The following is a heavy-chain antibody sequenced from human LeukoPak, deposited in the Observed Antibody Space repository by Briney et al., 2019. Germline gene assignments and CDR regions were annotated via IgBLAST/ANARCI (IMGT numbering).Heavy chain of an antibody. CDR2: MYYSGNT. CDR1: GGSISSYY. V-gene: IGHV4-59*08. J-gene: IGHJ3*02. CDR3: ARHTLVGARNAFDI. Sequence: SETLSLTCNVSGGSISSYYWGWIRQPPGKGLEWIGYMYYSGNTNYNPSLKSRVTTSVDSSKNQFSLKLSSVTAADTAVYYCARHTLVGARNAFDIWGQGTMVTVSS. D-gene: IGHD1-26*01.